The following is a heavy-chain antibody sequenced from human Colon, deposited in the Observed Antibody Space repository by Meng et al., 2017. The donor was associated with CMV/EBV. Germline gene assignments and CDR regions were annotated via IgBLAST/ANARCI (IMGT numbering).Heavy chain of an antibody. CDR2: IYYSGST. D-gene: IGHD5-12*01. J-gene: IGHJ6*02. Sequence: GSLRLSCTVSGGSISSNPHFWDWIRQPPGQGLEWIGSIYYSGSTSFNPSLNSRVTISIDTSKNQFSLKLASVTAADTAVYYCARRGTGGYDSVRAFDLWGQGTTVTVSS. CDR3: ARRGTGGYDSVRAFDL. CDR1: GGSISSNPHF. V-gene: IGHV4-39*07.